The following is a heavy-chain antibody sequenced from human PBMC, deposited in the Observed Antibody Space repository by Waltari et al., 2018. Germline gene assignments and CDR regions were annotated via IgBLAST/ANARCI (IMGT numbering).Heavy chain of an antibody. CDR1: GFTFDDYA. CDR2: ISWNSGSI. Sequence: EVQLVESGGGLVQPGRSLRLSCAASGFTFDDYAMHWVRQAPGKGLEWVSGISWNSGSIGYADSVKGRFTISRDNAKNSLYLQMNSLRSEDTAVYYCARRKGVAAAAYGDWGQGTLVTVSS. CDR3: ARRKGVAAAAYGD. V-gene: IGHV3-9*01. J-gene: IGHJ4*02. D-gene: IGHD6-13*01.